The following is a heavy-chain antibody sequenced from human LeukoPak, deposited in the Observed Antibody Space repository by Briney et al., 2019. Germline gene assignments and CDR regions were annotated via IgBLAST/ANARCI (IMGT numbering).Heavy chain of an antibody. Sequence: SVKVSCKASGGGFTSYPISWVRQAPGQGLEWMGVIIPIFGATNYAQKFQGRVTITADESTRTAYMELSSLRSDDTAVYYCARVVHYYYDSSGYYSPYYFDYWGQGTLVTVSS. CDR3: ARVVHYYYDSSGYYSPYYFDY. V-gene: IGHV1-69*13. D-gene: IGHD3-22*01. CDR1: GGGFTSYP. CDR2: IIPIFGAT. J-gene: IGHJ4*02.